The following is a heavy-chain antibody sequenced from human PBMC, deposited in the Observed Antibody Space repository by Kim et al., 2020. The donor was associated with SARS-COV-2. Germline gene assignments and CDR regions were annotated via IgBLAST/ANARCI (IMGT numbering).Heavy chain of an antibody. V-gene: IGHV3-11*06. J-gene: IGHJ5*02. Sequence: GRFTISRDNAKNSLYLQMNSLRAEDTAVYYCARDRDVGYDFWSPTPNGFDPWGQGTQVTVSS. CDR3: ARDRDVGYDFWSPTPNGFDP. D-gene: IGHD3-3*01.